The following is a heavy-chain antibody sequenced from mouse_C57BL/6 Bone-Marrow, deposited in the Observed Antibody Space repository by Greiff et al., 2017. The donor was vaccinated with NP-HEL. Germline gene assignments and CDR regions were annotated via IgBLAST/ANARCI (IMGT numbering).Heavy chain of an antibody. D-gene: IGHD4-1*01. CDR1: GYTFTSYW. V-gene: IGHV1-50*01. CDR3: AGTGTDFDY. CDR2: IDPSDSYT. Sequence: VQLQQSGAELVKPGASVKLSCKASGYTFTSYWMQWVKQRPGQGLEWIGEIDPSDSYTNYNQKFKGKATLTVDTSSSTAYMQLSSLTSEDSAVYYCAGTGTDFDYWGQGTTLTVSS. J-gene: IGHJ2*01.